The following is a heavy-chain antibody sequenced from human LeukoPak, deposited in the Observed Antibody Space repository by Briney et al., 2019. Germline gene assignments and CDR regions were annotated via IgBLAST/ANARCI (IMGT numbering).Heavy chain of an antibody. V-gene: IGHV3-48*04. CDR3: TKAAGPYYYYGKGG. D-gene: IGHD6-13*01. CDR2: ISSSSTTI. J-gene: IGHJ6*02. CDR1: GFTFSSYS. Sequence: GGSLRLSCAASGFTFSSYSMNWVRQAPGKGLEWVSYISSSSTTIYYADSVRGRFTISRDNAKNSLYLQMNSLRAEDTAVYYCTKAAGPYYYYGKGGWGQGATGTGSS.